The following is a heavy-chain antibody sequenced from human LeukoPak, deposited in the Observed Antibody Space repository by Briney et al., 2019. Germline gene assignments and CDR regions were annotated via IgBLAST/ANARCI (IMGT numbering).Heavy chain of an antibody. CDR1: GYTFTGYY. J-gene: IGHJ5*02. D-gene: IGHD2-2*01. Sequence: GASVKVSCKASGYTFTGYYMHWVRQAPGQGLEWMGWINPNSGGTNFAQKFQGRVTMTRDTSISTAYMELSRLRSDDTAVYYCARDLDQLLHRSNWFDPWGQGTLVTVSS. CDR3: ARDLDQLLHRSNWFDP. CDR2: INPNSGGT. V-gene: IGHV1-2*02.